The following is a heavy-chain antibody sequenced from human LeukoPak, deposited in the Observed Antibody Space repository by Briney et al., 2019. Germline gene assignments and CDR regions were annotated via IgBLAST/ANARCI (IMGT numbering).Heavy chain of an antibody. V-gene: IGHV1-8*02. CDR3: GRPLQRGSWTQRALDY. J-gene: IGHJ4*02. D-gene: IGHD3-10*01. CDR2: MNPNSGNA. Sequence: ASVKVSCKASGGTFSSYAISWVRQATGQGPEWMGWMNPNSGNAGYAQRFQGRVTMTRNNSISTAYMELTSLRSEDTAVYYCGRPLQRGSWTQRALDYWGQGTLVTVSS. CDR1: GGTFSSYA.